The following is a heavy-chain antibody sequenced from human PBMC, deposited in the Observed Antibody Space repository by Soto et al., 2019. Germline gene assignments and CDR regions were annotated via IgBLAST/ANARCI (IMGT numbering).Heavy chain of an antibody. D-gene: IGHD1-1*01. CDR3: ARSGDNFNVLDY. Sequence: QVHLVESGGGLVKPGGSLRLSCAASGFNFSDYYMSWVRQAPGRGLEWISYSSNSGTFARYATSVKGRFSISRDNANNSLYLEMNSLRVEDTAVYYCARSGDNFNVLDYWGQGTPVTVSS. CDR2: SSNSGTFA. J-gene: IGHJ4*02. CDR1: GFNFSDYY. V-gene: IGHV3-11*06.